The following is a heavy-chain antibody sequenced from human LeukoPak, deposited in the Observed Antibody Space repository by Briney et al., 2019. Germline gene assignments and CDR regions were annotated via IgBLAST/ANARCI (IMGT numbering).Heavy chain of an antibody. Sequence: GGSLRLSRAASGFTFSSYWMHWVRQAPGKGLVWVSRINSDGSSTSYADSVKGRFTISRDNAKNTLYLQMNSLRAEDTAVYYCAREQMATINYFDYWGQGTLVTVSS. CDR3: AREQMATINYFDY. CDR1: GFTFSSYW. J-gene: IGHJ4*02. CDR2: INSDGSST. D-gene: IGHD5-24*01. V-gene: IGHV3-74*01.